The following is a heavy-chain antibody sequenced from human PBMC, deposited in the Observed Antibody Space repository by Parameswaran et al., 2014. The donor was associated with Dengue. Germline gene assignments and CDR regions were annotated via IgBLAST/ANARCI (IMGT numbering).Heavy chain of an antibody. Sequence: GLEWIGSIYHSGSTYYNPSLKSRVTISVDTSKNQFSLKLSSVTAADTAVYYCARVRTGTTGRYYMDVWGKGTTVTVSS. J-gene: IGHJ6*03. V-gene: IGHV4-38-2*02. D-gene: IGHD1-1*01. CDR2: IYHSGST. CDR3: ARVRTGTTGRYYMDV.